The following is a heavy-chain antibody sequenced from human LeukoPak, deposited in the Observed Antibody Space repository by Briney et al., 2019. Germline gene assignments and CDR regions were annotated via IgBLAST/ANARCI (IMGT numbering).Heavy chain of an antibody. J-gene: IGHJ4*02. V-gene: IGHV3-72*01. CDR2: SRNRANSYTT. CDR1: GFTFSDHY. CDR3: ARAPPIGVTYSFDF. Sequence: GGSLRLSCVVSGFTFSDHYMDWVRQAPGKGLEWVGRSRNRANSYTTEYAPSVKGIFTISREDTKNSLYLQMKSLKTEDTAVYYCARAPPIGVTYSFDFWGQGTLVTVSS. D-gene: IGHD2-21*02.